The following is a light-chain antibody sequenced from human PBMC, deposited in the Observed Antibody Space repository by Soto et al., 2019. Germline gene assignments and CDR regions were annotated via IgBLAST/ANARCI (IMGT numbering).Light chain of an antibody. V-gene: IGLV2-14*03. CDR2: DVS. J-gene: IGLJ1*01. CDR1: SSDVGGYNY. Sequence: QSALTQPASLSGSPGQSITISCTGTSSDVGGYNYVSWYQQHPGKAPKLMIYDVSNRPSGVSNRFSGSKSVNTASLTISGLQADDEADYYCSSYRASSTTNYVLGTGTKLTVL. CDR3: SSYRASSTTNYV.